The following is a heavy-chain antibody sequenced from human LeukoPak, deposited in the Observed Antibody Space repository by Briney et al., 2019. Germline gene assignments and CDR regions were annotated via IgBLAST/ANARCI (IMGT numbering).Heavy chain of an antibody. CDR1: GGSISSGGYY. V-gene: IGHV4-31*03. D-gene: IGHD6-13*01. Sequence: SETLSLTCTVSGGSISSGGYYWSWIRQHPGKGLEWIGYIYYSGSTYYNPSLKSRVTISVDTSKNQFSLKLSSVTAADTAVYYCARFSSSSWYGDYWGQGTLVTVSS. CDR3: ARFSSSSWYGDY. J-gene: IGHJ4*02. CDR2: IYYSGST.